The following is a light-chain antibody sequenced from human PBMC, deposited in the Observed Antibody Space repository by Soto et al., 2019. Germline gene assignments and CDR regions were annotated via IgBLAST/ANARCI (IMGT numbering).Light chain of an antibody. CDR1: QGISSD. J-gene: IGKJ4*01. V-gene: IGKV1-8*01. CDR2: AAS. CDR3: QQYYSYPPLT. Sequence: AIRMTQSPSSFSASTGDRVTITCRASQGISSDLGWYQQKPGKAPKLLIYAASTLKSGVPSRFSGSRSGTDFTLTISCLQSEDFATYYCQQYYSYPPLTFGGGTKVEIK.